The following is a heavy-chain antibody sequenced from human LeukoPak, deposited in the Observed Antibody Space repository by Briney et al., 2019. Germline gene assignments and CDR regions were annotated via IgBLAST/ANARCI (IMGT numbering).Heavy chain of an antibody. CDR2: ISGSGDRT. CDR3: AKGYYGSGSYGWFDY. CDR1: GFTFSSYG. D-gene: IGHD3-10*01. Sequence: GGTLRLSCAASGFTFSSYGMSWVRQAPGKGLEWVSTISGSGDRTYYADSVKGRFTISRDNSKNTLFLHMNSLRAEDTAVYSCAKGYYGSGSYGWFDYWGQGTLVTVSS. V-gene: IGHV3-23*01. J-gene: IGHJ4*02.